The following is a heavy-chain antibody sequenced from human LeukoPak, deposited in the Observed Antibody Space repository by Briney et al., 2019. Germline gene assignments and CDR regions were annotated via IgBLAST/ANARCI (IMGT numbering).Heavy chain of an antibody. J-gene: IGHJ6*04. CDR3: ARVDGSGGMDV. V-gene: IGHV1-69*10. CDR2: IIPIFGIA. D-gene: IGHD3-10*01. CDR1: GGTFSSYA. Sequence: SVKVSCKASGGTFSSYAISWVRQAPGQGREWMGGIIPIFGIAKYAQKLQGRVKITANKSTSTAYMELSSLRSEDTAVYYCARVDGSGGMDVWGKGTTVTASS.